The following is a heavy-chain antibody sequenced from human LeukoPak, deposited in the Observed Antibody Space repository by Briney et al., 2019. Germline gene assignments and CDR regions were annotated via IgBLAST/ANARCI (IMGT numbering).Heavy chain of an antibody. D-gene: IGHD2-21*02. J-gene: IGHJ4*02. Sequence: GSLRLSCAASGFPFTNYAMTWARQAPGKGLEWVSGISEGVGNTYYADSVKGRFTISRDHSKNTVYLQMNSLRAEDTALYYCAKREKGTAGRFFDYWGQGTLVTVSS. CDR1: GFPFTNYA. CDR3: AKREKGTAGRFFDY. CDR2: ISEGVGNT. V-gene: IGHV3-23*01.